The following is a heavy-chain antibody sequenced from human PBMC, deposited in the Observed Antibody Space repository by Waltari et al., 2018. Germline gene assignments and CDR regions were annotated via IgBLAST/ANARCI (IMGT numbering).Heavy chain of an antibody. J-gene: IGHJ4*02. V-gene: IGHV3-48*02. Sequence: VQLVESGGGLVQPGGSLRPSCAASGFSLSSYSMNWVRQAPGRGLVWVSYISSSGSTIYYADSVKGRFTISRDSAKNSLYLQMNSLRDEDTAVYYCARVVARDWGQGTLVTVSS. CDR2: ISSSGSTI. CDR1: GFSLSSYS. CDR3: ARVVARD.